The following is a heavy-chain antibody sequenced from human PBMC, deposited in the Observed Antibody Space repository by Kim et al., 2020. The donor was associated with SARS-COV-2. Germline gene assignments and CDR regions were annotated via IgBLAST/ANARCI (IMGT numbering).Heavy chain of an antibody. CDR1: GFTFSSYE. Sequence: GGSLRLSCAASGFTFSSYEMNWVRQAPGKGLEWVSYISSSGSTIYYADSVKGRFTISRDNAKNSLYLQMNSLRAEDTAVYYCARGEKKITIFGVVFPELGYMDVWGKGTTVTVSS. CDR3: ARGEKKITIFGVVFPELGYMDV. D-gene: IGHD3-3*01. CDR2: ISSSGSTI. J-gene: IGHJ6*03. V-gene: IGHV3-48*03.